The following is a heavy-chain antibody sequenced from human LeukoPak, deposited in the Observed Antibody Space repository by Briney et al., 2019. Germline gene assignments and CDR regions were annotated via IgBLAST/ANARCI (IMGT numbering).Heavy chain of an antibody. CDR1: GYTFTSYG. CDR3: ARDGADYDILTGHYYYFAMDV. Sequence: ASVKVSCKASGYTFTSYGISWVRQAPGQGLEWVGWISSYNGNTNYAQNLQGRDTMTTDTSTSTAYMELRSLRSDDTAVYYCARDGADYDILTGHYYYFAMDVWGQGTTVTVSS. J-gene: IGHJ6*02. V-gene: IGHV1-18*01. CDR2: ISSYNGNT. D-gene: IGHD3-9*01.